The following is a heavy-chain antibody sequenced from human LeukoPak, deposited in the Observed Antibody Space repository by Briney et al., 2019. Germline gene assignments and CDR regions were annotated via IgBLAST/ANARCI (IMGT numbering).Heavy chain of an antibody. CDR2: ISTYNGHT. CDR1: GYTFTNYA. D-gene: IGHD2-15*01. CDR3: ARLGLLGGFDY. V-gene: IGHV1-18*01. Sequence: ASVKVSCKASGYTFTNYAISWVRQAPGQGLEWVGWISTYNGHTNYAQKLRGRVTMTTDTSTSTAYMELRSLTSDDTAVYYCARLGLLGGFDYWGQGTLVTVSS. J-gene: IGHJ4*02.